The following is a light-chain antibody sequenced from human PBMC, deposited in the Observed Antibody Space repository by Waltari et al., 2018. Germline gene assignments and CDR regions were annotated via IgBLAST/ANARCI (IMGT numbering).Light chain of an antibody. CDR1: QSINNC. CDR2: KAS. CDR3: QQCDTYPWT. V-gene: IGKV1-5*03. Sequence: DIQMTQSPSTLSASVGDRVTITCRASQSINNCLAWYQQRPGKAPNLLIYKASSLESGVPSRFSGSGSGPEFTLTIGSLQPDDFATYYCQQCDTYPWTFGQGTKVEIK. J-gene: IGKJ1*01.